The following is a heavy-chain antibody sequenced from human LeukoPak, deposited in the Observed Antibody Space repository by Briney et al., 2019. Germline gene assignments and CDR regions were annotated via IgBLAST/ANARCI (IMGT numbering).Heavy chain of an antibody. J-gene: IGHJ6*02. D-gene: IGHD3-3*01. Sequence: ASVKVSCKASGYIFTGHYMHWVRQAPGQGLEYMGWINPNSGGTHFAQKFQGRVTMTRDTSISTAYMELSGPRSDDTAVYYCARAQPIIGYQYYGIDVWGQGTTVTVSS. CDR3: ARAQPIIGYQYYGIDV. CDR1: GYIFTGHY. CDR2: INPNSGGT. V-gene: IGHV1-2*02.